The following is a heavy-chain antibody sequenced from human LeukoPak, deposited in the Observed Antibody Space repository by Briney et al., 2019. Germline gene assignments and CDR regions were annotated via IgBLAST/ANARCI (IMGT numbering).Heavy chain of an antibody. D-gene: IGHD2-2*01. V-gene: IGHV3-48*02. CDR1: GFTFSSYS. J-gene: IGHJ4*02. CDR3: TRGLVV. Sequence: PGGSLRLSCAASGFTFSSYSMNWARQAPGKGLEWVSDISSGGTTIFYADSVKGRFTISRDNAKNSLYLQMNSLRDEDTAIYYCTRGLVVWGQGALVTVSS. CDR2: ISSGGTTI.